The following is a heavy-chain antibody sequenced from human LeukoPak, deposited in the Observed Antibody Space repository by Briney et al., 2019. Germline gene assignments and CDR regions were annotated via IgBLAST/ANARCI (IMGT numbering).Heavy chain of an antibody. CDR1: GFTFSSYG. J-gene: IGHJ6*02. V-gene: IGHV3-30*18. CDR2: ISYDGSNK. Sequence: PGRSLRLSCAASGFTFSSYGMPWVRQAPGKGLEWVAVISYDGSNKYYADSVKGRFTISRDNSKNTLYLQMNSLRAEDTAVYYCAKVRIQNYGMDVWGQGTTVTVSS. CDR3: AKVRIQNYGMDV.